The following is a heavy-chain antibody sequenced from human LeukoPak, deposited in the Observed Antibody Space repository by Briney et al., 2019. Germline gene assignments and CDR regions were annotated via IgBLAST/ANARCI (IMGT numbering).Heavy chain of an antibody. CDR2: INAGNGNT. Sequence: GASVKVSCKASGYTFTSYAMHWVRQAPGQRLEWMGWINAGNGNTKYSQKFQGRVTITRDTSASTVYMELSSLRSEDTAVYYCARDHSDYSYAYYYFDYWGQGTLVTVSS. CDR1: GYTFTSYA. J-gene: IGHJ4*02. V-gene: IGHV1-3*01. CDR3: ARDHSDYSYAYYYFDY. D-gene: IGHD4-11*01.